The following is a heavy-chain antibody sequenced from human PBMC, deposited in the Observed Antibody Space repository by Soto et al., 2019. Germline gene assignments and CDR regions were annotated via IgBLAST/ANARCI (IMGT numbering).Heavy chain of an antibody. CDR1: GFTFSSFG. CDR3: AKERSVVATTPDFDS. CDR2: ASYDGSYK. D-gene: IGHD5-12*01. Sequence: QVQLVESGGGVVQPGRSLRLSCAASGFTFSSFGMHWVRQAPGKGLERVAVASYDGSYKYYADFVKGRFTISRDNYKNTLYLQMNSLRAEDTAVYYCAKERSVVATTPDFDSWGQGTLVTVSS. V-gene: IGHV3-30*18. J-gene: IGHJ4*02.